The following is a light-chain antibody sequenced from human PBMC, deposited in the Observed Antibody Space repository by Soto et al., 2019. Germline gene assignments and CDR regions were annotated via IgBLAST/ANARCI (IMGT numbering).Light chain of an antibody. J-gene: IGLJ1*01. CDR1: SSDVGGYNY. V-gene: IGLV2-14*01. Sequence: QSALTQPASVSGSPGQSIAISCTGTSSDVGGYNYVSWYQQHPGKAPKLMVYDVNDRPSGVSDRFSGSKSGNTASLTISGLQAEDEADYYYCSYTSSSTYVFGTGTKLTVL. CDR2: DVN. CDR3: CSYTSSSTYV.